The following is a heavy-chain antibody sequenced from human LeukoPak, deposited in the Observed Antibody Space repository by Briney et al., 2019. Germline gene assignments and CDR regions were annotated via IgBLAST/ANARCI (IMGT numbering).Heavy chain of an antibody. CDR2: IYYSGRT. J-gene: IGHJ5*02. CDR3: ARYSTRGLQLKS. V-gene: IGHV4-59*08. D-gene: IGHD5-24*01. CDR1: GGSTSSYY. Sequence: SETLSLTCTVSGGSTSSYYWSWIRQPPGRGLEWIGQIYYSGRTDYNPSLKSRVTISVDTSKNQFSLKLSSVTAADTAVYYCARYSTRGLQLKSWGQGTLVTVSS.